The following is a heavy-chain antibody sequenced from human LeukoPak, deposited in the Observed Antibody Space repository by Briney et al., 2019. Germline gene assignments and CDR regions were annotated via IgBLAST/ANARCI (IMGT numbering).Heavy chain of an antibody. Sequence: GGSLRLSCAASGFTFSSYAMSWVRQAPGKGLEWVSAISGSGASTYYADSVKGRFTISRDNSKNTLYLQMNSLRAEDTAVYYCAKDLKYSSSSAVDWGQGTLVTVSS. CDR3: AKDLKYSSSSAVD. V-gene: IGHV3-23*01. CDR1: GFTFSSYA. J-gene: IGHJ4*02. CDR2: ISGSGAST. D-gene: IGHD6-6*01.